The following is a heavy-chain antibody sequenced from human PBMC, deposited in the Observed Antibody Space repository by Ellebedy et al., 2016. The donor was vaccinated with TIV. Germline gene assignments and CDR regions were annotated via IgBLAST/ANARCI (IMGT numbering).Heavy chain of an antibody. CDR1: GFTFSSYA. J-gene: IGHJ4*02. CDR3: AKTAPYYDFWSGYYTRYFDY. D-gene: IGHD3-3*01. V-gene: IGHV3-23*01. CDR2: ISGSGGST. Sequence: GESLKISXAASGFTFSSYAMSWVRQAPGKGLEWVSAISGSGGSTYYADSVKGRFTISRDNSKNTLYLQMNSLRAEDTAVYYCAKTAPYYDFWSGYYTRYFDYWGQGTLVTVSS.